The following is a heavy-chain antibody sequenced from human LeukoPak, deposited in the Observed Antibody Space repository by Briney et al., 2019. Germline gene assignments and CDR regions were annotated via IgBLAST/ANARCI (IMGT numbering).Heavy chain of an antibody. D-gene: IGHD3-22*01. CDR2: IYSGGNT. V-gene: IGHV3-53*01. CDR1: GFTVSSNY. CDR3: ASPEGDMIEGAFDI. Sequence: PGGSLRLSCAASGFTVSSNYMSWVRQAPGKGLEWVSVIYSGGNTYYADSVKGRFTISRDNSKNTLYLQMNSLRAEDTAVYYCASPEGDMIEGAFDIWGQGTMVTVSS. J-gene: IGHJ3*02.